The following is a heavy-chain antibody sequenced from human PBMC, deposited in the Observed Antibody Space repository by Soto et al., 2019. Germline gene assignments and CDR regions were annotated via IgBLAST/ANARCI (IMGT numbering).Heavy chain of an antibody. J-gene: IGHJ4*02. CDR2: ISGSGGST. V-gene: IGHV3-23*01. CDR3: ANGMGGDSSEPG. Sequence: GGSLRLSCAASGFTFSSYAMSWVRQAPGKGLEWVSAISGSGGSTYYADSVKGRFTISRDNSKNTLYLQMNSLRAEDTAVYYCANGMGGDSSEPGWGQGTLVTVSS. D-gene: IGHD3-22*01. CDR1: GFTFSSYA.